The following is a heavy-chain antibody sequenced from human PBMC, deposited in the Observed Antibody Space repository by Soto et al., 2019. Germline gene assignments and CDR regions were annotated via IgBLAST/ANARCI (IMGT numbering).Heavy chain of an antibody. CDR1: GYSFTSYW. D-gene: IGHD3-10*01. CDR3: ARAMVRGVIDYYYGMDV. CDR2: IYPGDSDT. J-gene: IGHJ6*02. Sequence: PGESLKISCKGSGYSFTSYWIGWVRQMPGKSLEWMGIIYPGDSDTRYSPSFQGQVTISADKSISTAYLQWSSLKAPDTAMYYCARAMVRGVIDYYYGMDVWGQGTTVTVSS. V-gene: IGHV5-51*01.